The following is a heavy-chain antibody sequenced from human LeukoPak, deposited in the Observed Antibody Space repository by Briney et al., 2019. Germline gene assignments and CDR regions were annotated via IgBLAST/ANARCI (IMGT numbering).Heavy chain of an antibody. J-gene: IGHJ6*03. CDR2: INHSGST. D-gene: IGHD6-19*01. Sequence: SETLSLTCAVYGGSFSGDYWSWIRRPPGKGLEWIGEINHSGSTNYNASLKSRVAISVDTSKNQFSLNLSSVTAADTAVYYCARASGWYKVYYYYMDVWGKGTTVTVSS. CDR3: ARASGWYKVYYYYMDV. V-gene: IGHV4-34*01. CDR1: GGSFSGDY.